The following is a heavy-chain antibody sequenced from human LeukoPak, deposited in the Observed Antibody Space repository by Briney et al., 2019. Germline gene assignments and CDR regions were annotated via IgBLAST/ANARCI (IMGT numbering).Heavy chain of an antibody. CDR1: GFTFSSYS. Sequence: GGSLRLSCAASGFTFSSYSMNWVRQAPGKGLEWVSSISSSSSYIYYADSVKGRFTISRDNAKNSLYLQMNSLRAEDTAVYYCATYSGYDRIFDHWGQGTLVTVSS. V-gene: IGHV3-21*01. CDR3: ATYSGYDRIFDH. CDR2: ISSSSSYI. D-gene: IGHD5-12*01. J-gene: IGHJ4*02.